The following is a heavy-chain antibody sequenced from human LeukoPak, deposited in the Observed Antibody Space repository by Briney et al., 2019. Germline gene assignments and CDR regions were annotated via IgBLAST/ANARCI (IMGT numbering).Heavy chain of an antibody. Sequence: GGSLRLYCAASGFTFDDNAMHWVRQAPGKGLEWISGISWNSGSIGYADSVKGRFTISRDNAKNSLYLQMNSLRAEDTALYYCAKDIGGGGQQLADYWGQGTLVTVSS. CDR2: ISWNSGSI. CDR1: GFTFDDNA. D-gene: IGHD6-13*01. CDR3: AKDIGGGGQQLADY. J-gene: IGHJ4*02. V-gene: IGHV3-9*01.